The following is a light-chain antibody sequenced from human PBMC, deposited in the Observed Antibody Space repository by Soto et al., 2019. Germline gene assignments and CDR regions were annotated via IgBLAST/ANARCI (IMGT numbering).Light chain of an antibody. J-gene: IGLJ1*01. CDR3: VSWDDSLSGLV. V-gene: IGLV1-47*02. Sequence: QAVVTQPPSASGTPGQRVAISCSGSSSNIGSNFVCWYQQLPGTAPKLLIYSNNQRPSGVPDRFSGSKSGTSASLAISGLRSEDEGDYYCVSWDDSLSGLVFGTGTKVTVL. CDR1: SSNIGSNF. CDR2: SNN.